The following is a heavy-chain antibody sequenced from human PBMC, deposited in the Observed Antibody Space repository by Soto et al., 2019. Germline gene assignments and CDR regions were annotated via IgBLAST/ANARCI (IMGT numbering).Heavy chain of an antibody. CDR3: ARDLYYDSSGYYSPGAFDI. CDR1: GGSIGSGDYY. V-gene: IGHV4-30-4*01. Sequence: SETLSLTCTVSGGSIGSGDYYWSWIRQPPGKGLEWIGYIYYSGSTYYNPSLKSRVTISVDTSKNQFSLKLSSVTAADTAVYYCARDLYYDSSGYYSPGAFDIWGQGTMVTVSS. D-gene: IGHD3-22*01. J-gene: IGHJ3*02. CDR2: IYYSGST.